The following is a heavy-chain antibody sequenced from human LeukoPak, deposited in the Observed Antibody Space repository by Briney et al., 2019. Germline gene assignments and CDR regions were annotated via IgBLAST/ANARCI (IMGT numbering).Heavy chain of an antibody. V-gene: IGHV3-7*01. J-gene: IGHJ4*02. Sequence: SGGSLRLSCAASGFTFSLYWMSWVRQAPGKGLEWVANVKQDGSEKYSVDSVKGRFTISRDNAKNSLFLQMNSLRAEDTALYYCARDRGNGFNSYFFDYWGQGTLVTVSS. CDR3: ARDRGNGFNSYFFDY. CDR2: VKQDGSEK. D-gene: IGHD5-24*01. CDR1: GFTFSLYW.